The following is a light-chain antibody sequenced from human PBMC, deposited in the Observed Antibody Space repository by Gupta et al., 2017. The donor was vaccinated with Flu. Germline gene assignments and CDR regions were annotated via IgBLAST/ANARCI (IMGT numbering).Light chain of an antibody. V-gene: IGKV3-11*01. CDR1: QSVSTY. CDR3: QHRINWPWT. Sequence: EVVLTQSPATLSLSPGERATLSCRASQSVSTYLAWYQQKPGQAPRLLIYDTSNRATGIPARFSGSGSGTDFTLTISSLEPEDFAVYYCQHRINWPWTFGQGTKVESK. CDR2: DTS. J-gene: IGKJ1*01.